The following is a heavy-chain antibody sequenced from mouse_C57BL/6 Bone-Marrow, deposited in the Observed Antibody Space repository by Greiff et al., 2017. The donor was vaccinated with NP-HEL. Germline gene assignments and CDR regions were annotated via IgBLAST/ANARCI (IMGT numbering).Heavy chain of an antibody. J-gene: IGHJ1*03. V-gene: IGHV1-15*01. Sequence: VQLVESGAELVRPGASVTLSCKASGYTFTDYEMHWVKQTPVHGLEWIGAIDPETGGTAYNQKFKGKAILTADKSSSTAYMELRSLTSEDSAVYYCTRKGYYYGSSYWYFDVWGTGTTVTVSS. D-gene: IGHD1-1*01. CDR3: TRKGYYYGSSYWYFDV. CDR1: GYTFTDYE. CDR2: IDPETGGT.